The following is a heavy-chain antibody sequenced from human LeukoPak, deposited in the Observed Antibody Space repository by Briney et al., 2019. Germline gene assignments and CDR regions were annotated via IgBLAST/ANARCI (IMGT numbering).Heavy chain of an antibody. V-gene: IGHV3-7*03. CDR1: GFTFSSYW. CDR2: INHNGNVN. J-gene: IGHJ6*02. Sequence: GGSLRLSCAASGFTFSSYWMNWARQAPGKGLEWVASINHNGNVNYYVDSVKGRFTISRDNAKNSLYLQMNSLRAEDTAIYYCATLHFYAMGVWGQGTTVTVSS. CDR3: ATLHFYAMGV.